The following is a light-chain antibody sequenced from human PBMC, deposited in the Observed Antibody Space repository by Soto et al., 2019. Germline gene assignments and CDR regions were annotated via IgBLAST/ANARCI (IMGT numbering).Light chain of an antibody. CDR1: QGISNY. V-gene: IGKV1-27*01. CDR2: EAS. J-gene: IGKJ3*01. CDR3: QQYYKWPPDYT. Sequence: DIQMTQSPSSLSASVGDRVTITCRASQGISNYLAWYQQKSGKVPKLLIFEASSLQLGVPSRFSGSGSGTDFTLTISSLQSEDFAVYYCQQYYKWPPDYTFGPGTKVDIK.